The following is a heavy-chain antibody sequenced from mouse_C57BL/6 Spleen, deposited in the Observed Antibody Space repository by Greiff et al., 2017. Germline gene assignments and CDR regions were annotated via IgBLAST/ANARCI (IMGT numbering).Heavy chain of an antibody. V-gene: IGHV14-4*01. Sequence: VQLQQSGAELVRPGASVKLSCTASGFNIKDDYMHWVKQRPEQGLEWIGWIDPENGDTEYASKFQGKATITADTSSNTAYLQLSSLTSEDTAVYYCTTMGDGSFAYWGQGTLVTVSA. J-gene: IGHJ3*01. D-gene: IGHD2-3*01. CDR2: IDPENGDT. CDR3: TTMGDGSFAY. CDR1: GFNIKDDY.